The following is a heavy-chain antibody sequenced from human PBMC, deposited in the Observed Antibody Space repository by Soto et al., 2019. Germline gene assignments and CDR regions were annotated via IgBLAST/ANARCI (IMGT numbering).Heavy chain of an antibody. CDR2: ISTDASST. Sequence: EVQLVESGGGLVQPGGSLRLSCAASGFTFSSYWMHWVRQAPGKGLVWVSSISTDASSTSYADPVKGRFTISRDNAKNTLYLQMNSVRAEDTAVYYCARLPHTSPQNWGQGTLVIVSP. V-gene: IGHV3-74*01. D-gene: IGHD2-21*01. J-gene: IGHJ1*01. CDR3: ARLPHTSPQN. CDR1: GFTFSSYW.